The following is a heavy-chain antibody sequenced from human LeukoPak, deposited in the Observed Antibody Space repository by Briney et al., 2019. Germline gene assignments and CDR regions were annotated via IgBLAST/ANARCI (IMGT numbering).Heavy chain of an antibody. CDR2: IYSGGNT. V-gene: IGHV3-53*01. J-gene: IGHJ5*02. Sequence: PGGSLRLSCAASGFTVSSNSMSWVRQAPGKGLEWVSVIYSGGNTYYADSVKGRLTISRDNSKNTLYLQVNSLRAEDTAVYYCARDRDYSSGDYPGPDNKWFDPWGQGTLVTVSS. D-gene: IGHD3-10*01. CDR1: GFTVSSNS. CDR3: ARDRDYSSGDYPGPDNKWFDP.